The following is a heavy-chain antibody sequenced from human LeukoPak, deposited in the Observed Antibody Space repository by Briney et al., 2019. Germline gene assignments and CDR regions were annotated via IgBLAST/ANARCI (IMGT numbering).Heavy chain of an antibody. Sequence: ASVKVSCKASGYTFTSYDINWVRQATGQGLEWMGWMNPNSGNTGYAQKFQGRVTMTRNTFISTAYMELSSLRSEDTAVYYCARGRYYYGSGSYRALGYYYGMDVWGQGTTVTVSS. D-gene: IGHD3-10*01. CDR3: ARGRYYYGSGSYRALGYYYGMDV. J-gene: IGHJ6*02. CDR2: MNPNSGNT. CDR1: GYTFTSYD. V-gene: IGHV1-8*01.